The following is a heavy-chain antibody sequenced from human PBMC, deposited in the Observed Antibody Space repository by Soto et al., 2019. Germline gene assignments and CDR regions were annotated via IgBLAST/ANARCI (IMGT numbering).Heavy chain of an antibody. D-gene: IGHD6-13*01. V-gene: IGHV4-34*01. Sequence: SETLSLTCAVYVWSFSGCDWRGILQPPVKGLEWIGEINHSGSTNYNPSLKSRVTISVDTYKNQFSLRMSSVTAADTAVYYCANLAEAGPSQYYYGIDAWGQGTTVTVSS. CDR2: INHSGST. J-gene: IGHJ6*02. CDR3: ANLAEAGPSQYYYGIDA. CDR1: VWSFSGCD.